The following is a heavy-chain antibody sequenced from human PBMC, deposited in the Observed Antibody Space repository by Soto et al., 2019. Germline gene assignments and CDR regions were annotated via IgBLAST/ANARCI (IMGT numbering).Heavy chain of an antibody. J-gene: IGHJ4*02. Sequence: QLQLQESGPGLVKPSETLSLTCTVSGDSISSSIYYWGWIRQPPGKGLEWIGTIYYSGSTFYDPSPKSRVTIPVDTSKNQFSLRLSSVTAADTAVYYCASQAAVGTRRGACYFDYWGQGTLVTVSS. D-gene: IGHD6-13*01. CDR1: GDSISSSIYY. CDR3: ASQAAVGTRRGACYFDY. V-gene: IGHV4-39*01. CDR2: IYYSGST.